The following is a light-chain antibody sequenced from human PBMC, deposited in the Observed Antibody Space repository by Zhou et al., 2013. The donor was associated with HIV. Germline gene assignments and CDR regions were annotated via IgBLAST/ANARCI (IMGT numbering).Light chain of an antibody. V-gene: IGKV1-5*03. Sequence: DIQMTQSPSTLSASVGDRVSITCRTSQSISFWLAWYQHKAGKAPKLLIQKASSLQGGVPSRFSGSGSGTEFTLTISSLQPDDFATYYCQQYMSYPLTFGRRDRRWRSN. J-gene: IGKJ4*01. CDR3: QQYMSYPLT. CDR2: KAS. CDR1: QSISFW.